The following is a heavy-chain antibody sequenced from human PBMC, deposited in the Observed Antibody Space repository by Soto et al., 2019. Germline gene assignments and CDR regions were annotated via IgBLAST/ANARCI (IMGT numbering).Heavy chain of an antibody. D-gene: IGHD1-26*01. J-gene: IGHJ4*02. CDR1: GYTFTSYG. CDR2: ISAYNGNT. CDR3: ARTLPPIDY. V-gene: IGHV1-18*01. Sequence: QVQLVQSGAEVKKPGASVKVSCKASGYTFTSYGISWVRQAPGQGLEWMGWISAYNGNTHYAQKLQGRVTMTTDTXXSXXXXXLXXXXXXDTAVYYCARTLPPIDYWGQGTLVTVSS.